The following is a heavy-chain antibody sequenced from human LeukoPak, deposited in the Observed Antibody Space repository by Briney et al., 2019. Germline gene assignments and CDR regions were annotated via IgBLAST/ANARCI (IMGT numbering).Heavy chain of an antibody. CDR1: GGSISSSSYY. Sequence: SETLSLTCTVSGGSISSSSYYWGWIRQPPGKGLEWIGSIYYSGSTYYNPSLKSRVTISVDTSKNQFSLKLSSVTAADTAVYYCAKLGYCSSTSCHEGELDFDYWGQGTLVTVSS. CDR2: IYYSGST. J-gene: IGHJ4*02. D-gene: IGHD2-2*01. V-gene: IGHV4-39*01. CDR3: AKLGYCSSTSCHEGELDFDY.